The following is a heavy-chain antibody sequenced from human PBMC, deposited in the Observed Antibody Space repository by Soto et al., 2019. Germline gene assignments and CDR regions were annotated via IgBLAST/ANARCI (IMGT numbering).Heavy chain of an antibody. V-gene: IGHV3-7*05. J-gene: IGHJ4*02. CDR3: ARVVADYDILTGYYTPDY. Sequence: GSLRLSCAASGFTFSSYWMSWVRQAPGKGLEWVANIKQDGSEKYYVDSVKGRFTISRDNAKNSLYLQMNSLRAEDTAVYYCARVVADYDILTGYYTPDYWGQGTLVTVSS. D-gene: IGHD3-9*01. CDR2: IKQDGSEK. CDR1: GFTFSSYW.